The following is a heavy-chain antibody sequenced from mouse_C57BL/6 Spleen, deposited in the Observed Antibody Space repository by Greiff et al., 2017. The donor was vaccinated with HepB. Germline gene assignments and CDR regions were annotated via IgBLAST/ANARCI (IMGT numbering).Heavy chain of an antibody. CDR1: GYTFTSYW. J-gene: IGHJ4*01. CDR3: ARSPRYYSNEYYAMDY. Sequence: QVQLQQPGAELVKPGASVKLSCKASGYTFTSYWMQWVKQRPGQGLEWIGEIDPSDSYTNYNQKFKGKATLTVDTSSSTAYMQLSSLTSEDSAVYYCARSPRYYSNEYYAMDYWGQGTSVTVSS. D-gene: IGHD2-5*01. CDR2: IDPSDSYT. V-gene: IGHV1-50*01.